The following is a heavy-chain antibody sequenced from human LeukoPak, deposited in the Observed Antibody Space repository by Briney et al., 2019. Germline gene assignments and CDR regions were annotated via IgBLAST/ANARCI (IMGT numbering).Heavy chain of an antibody. CDR1: GGSFSGYY. D-gene: IGHD6-13*01. Sequence: SETLSLTCAVYGGSFSGYYWSWIRQPPGKGLEWIGEINHNGSTNYNPSLKSRVTISVDTSKNQFSLKLSSVTAADTAVYYCARSRHSSSWYYYYGMDVWGQGTTVTVSS. CDR3: ARSRHSSSWYYYYGMDV. CDR2: INHNGST. V-gene: IGHV4-34*01. J-gene: IGHJ6*02.